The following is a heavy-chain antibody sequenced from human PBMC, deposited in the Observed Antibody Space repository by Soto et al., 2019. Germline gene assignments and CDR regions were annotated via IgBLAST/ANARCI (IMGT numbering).Heavy chain of an antibody. Sequence: QVHLVQSGAEVKKPGASVKGSCKASCYTFTNYGLSWVRKAPGQGLEWMGWIRPYNGHTNYTQRFQGRVTIPTDTSTTTTFMELRRLSAYNTDVYYCAREDFVDKIDYWGPGTLVAV. V-gene: IGHV1-18*01. J-gene: IGHJ4*02. CDR3: AREDFVDKIDY. CDR1: CYTFTNYG. CDR2: IRPYNGHT.